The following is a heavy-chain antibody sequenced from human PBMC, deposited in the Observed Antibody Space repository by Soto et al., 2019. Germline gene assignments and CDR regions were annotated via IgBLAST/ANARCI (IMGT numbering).Heavy chain of an antibody. V-gene: IGHV4-34*01. Sequence: QVQLQQWGAGLLKPSETLSLTCAVYGGSFSGYYWSWIRQPPGKGLEWIGEINHSGSTNYNPSLKSRVTISVDTSKNQFSLKLSSVTAADTAVYYCARVGGKHYYDSSGYVDYWGQGTLVTVSS. D-gene: IGHD3-22*01. CDR2: INHSGST. J-gene: IGHJ4*02. CDR1: GGSFSGYY. CDR3: ARVGGKHYYDSSGYVDY.